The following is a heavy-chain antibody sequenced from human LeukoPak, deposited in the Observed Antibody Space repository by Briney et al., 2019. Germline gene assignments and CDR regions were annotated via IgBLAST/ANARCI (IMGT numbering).Heavy chain of an antibody. J-gene: IGHJ4*02. CDR2: INPSGGST. CDR1: GYTFTSYG. V-gene: IGHV1-46*01. CDR3: ARESVATLTFDY. D-gene: IGHD5-12*01. Sequence: ASVKVSCKASGYTFTSYGITWVRQAPGQGLEWMGIINPSGGSTSYAQKFQGGVTMTRDTSTSTVYMELSSLRSEDTAVYYCARESVATLTFDYWGQGTLVTVSS.